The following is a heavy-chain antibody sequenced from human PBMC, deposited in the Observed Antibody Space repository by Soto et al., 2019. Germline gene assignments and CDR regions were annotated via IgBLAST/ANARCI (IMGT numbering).Heavy chain of an antibody. CDR3: ARAVATKTAPIDY. V-gene: IGHV1-46*01. D-gene: IGHD5-12*01. J-gene: IGHJ4*02. CDR2: INPSVVYT. Sequence: ASVKVSCKASGYTFTSYDINWVRQATGQGFEWMGLINPSVVYTNFAQKFQGRVTVTRDTSTSTVYMELSSLRSEDTAVYYCARAVATKTAPIDYWGQGSLVTVSS. CDR1: GYTFTSYD.